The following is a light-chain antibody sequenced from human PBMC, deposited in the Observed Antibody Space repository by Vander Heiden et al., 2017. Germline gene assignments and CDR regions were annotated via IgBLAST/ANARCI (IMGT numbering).Light chain of an antibody. CDR1: TSAVAAYNS. Sequence: QSALTQPASASGAPGQSTTVPCTGTTSAVAAYNSVLWFQHPPGKAPKLMIYDVSNRPSGVSNRFSGSKSGNTASLTISGLQAEDEADYYCSSDTSSSTWVFGGGTELTVL. CDR3: SSDTSSSTWV. J-gene: IGLJ3*02. V-gene: IGLV2-14*03. CDR2: DVS.